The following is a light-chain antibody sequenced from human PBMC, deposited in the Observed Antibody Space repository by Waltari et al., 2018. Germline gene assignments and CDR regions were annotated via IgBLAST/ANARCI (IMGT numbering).Light chain of an antibody. CDR2: TAS. CDR1: QGISSY. V-gene: IGKV1-9*01. Sequence: DIQLTQSPSFLSASVGDRVTITCRASQGISSYLAWYQPKPGKAPKRLIYTASTLQSGVPSRFSGSGAGTEFTLTISSLQPEDFATYYCQHLNSYPVTFGQGTKLAIK. J-gene: IGKJ2*01. CDR3: QHLNSYPVT.